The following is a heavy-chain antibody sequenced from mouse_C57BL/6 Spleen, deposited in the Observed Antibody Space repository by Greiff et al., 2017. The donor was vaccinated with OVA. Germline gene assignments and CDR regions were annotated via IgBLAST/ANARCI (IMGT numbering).Heavy chain of an antibody. J-gene: IGHJ2*01. Sequence: VQLQQPGAELVMPGASVKLSCKASGYTFTSYWMHWVKQRPGQGLEWIGEIDPSDSYTNYNQKFKGKSTLTVDKSSSTAYMQLSSLTSEDSAVYYCASGPMVSYFDYWGQGTTLTVSS. CDR1: GYTFTSYW. D-gene: IGHD2-2*01. CDR3: ASGPMVSYFDY. V-gene: IGHV1-69*01. CDR2: IDPSDSYT.